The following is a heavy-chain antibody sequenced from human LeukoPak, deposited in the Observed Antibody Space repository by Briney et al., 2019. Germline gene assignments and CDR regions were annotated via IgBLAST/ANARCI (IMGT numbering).Heavy chain of an antibody. V-gene: IGHV4-34*01. Sequence: NPSETLSLTCAVYGGSFSGYYWSWIRQPPGKGLEWIGEINHSGSTNYNPSLKSRVTISVDTSKNQFSLKLSSVTAADTAVYYCARARRWVTYYFDYWGQGTLVTVSS. CDR1: GGSFSGYY. D-gene: IGHD3-16*01. CDR3: ARARRWVTYYFDY. CDR2: INHSGST. J-gene: IGHJ4*02.